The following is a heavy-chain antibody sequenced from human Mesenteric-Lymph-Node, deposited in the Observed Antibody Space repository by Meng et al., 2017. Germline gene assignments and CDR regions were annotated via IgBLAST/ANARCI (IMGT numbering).Heavy chain of an antibody. Sequence: GESLKISCAASGFTFSDYYMNWVRQAPGKGLEWVGFIRSKAYGGTTEYAASVKGRFTISRDDSKSIAYLQMNSLKTEDTAVYYCTSTQYCTNGVCYRVPDYWGQGTLVTVSS. V-gene: IGHV3-49*04. D-gene: IGHD2-8*01. CDR1: GFTFSDYY. CDR2: IRSKAYGGTT. J-gene: IGHJ4*02. CDR3: TSTQYCTNGVCYRVPDY.